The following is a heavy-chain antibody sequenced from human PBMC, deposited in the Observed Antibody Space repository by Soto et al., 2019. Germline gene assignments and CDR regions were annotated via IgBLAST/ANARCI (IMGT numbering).Heavy chain of an antibody. CDR1: GGSISSSSYY. Sequence: QLQLQESGPGLVKPSETLSLTCTVSGGSISSSSYYWGWIRQPPGKGLEWIGSIYYSGSTYYNPSLKSRVTISVDTSQTQFSLKLSSVTAADTAVYYCARLVLGPGGDAFDIWGQGTMVTVSS. D-gene: IGHD3-16*01. V-gene: IGHV4-39*01. J-gene: IGHJ3*02. CDR3: ARLVLGPGGDAFDI. CDR2: IYYSGST.